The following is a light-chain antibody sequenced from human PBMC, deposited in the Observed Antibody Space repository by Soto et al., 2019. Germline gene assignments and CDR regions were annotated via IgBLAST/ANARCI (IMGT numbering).Light chain of an antibody. CDR3: SPKTSSSPGV. CDR2: EVT. Sequence: QSALTQPASVSGSSGQSITVSCTGTGSDIGRYNYVSWYQQYPGQAPKLVIYEVTHRPSGISSRFSASKSGNTASLTISGPQADDGADFSRSPKTSSSPGVFGGGTK. J-gene: IGLJ2*01. V-gene: IGLV2-14*01. CDR1: GSDIGRYNY.